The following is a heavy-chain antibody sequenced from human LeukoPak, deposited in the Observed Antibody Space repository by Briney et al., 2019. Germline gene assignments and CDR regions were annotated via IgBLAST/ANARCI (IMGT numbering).Heavy chain of an antibody. J-gene: IGHJ4*02. CDR1: GFTFSSYS. CDR3: ARGVERNQYSESTDY. V-gene: IGHV3-48*01. Sequence: GGSLRRSCSASGFTFSSYSMNWVRQAPGKGLEWVSYISNSSSTIYYADSGRGRFTISRDNAKNSLYLQMNSLRAEDKAVYYCARGVERNQYSESTDYWGQGTLVTVSS. D-gene: IGHD1-26*01. CDR2: ISNSSSTI.